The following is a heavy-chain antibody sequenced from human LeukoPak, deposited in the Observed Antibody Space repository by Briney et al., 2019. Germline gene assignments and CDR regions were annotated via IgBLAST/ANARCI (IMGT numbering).Heavy chain of an antibody. D-gene: IGHD3-3*01. CDR3: ARDFGY. CDR2: ISSSSSTI. Sequence: GGSLRLSCAASGFTFSSYNMNWVRQAPGKGLEWVSYISSSSSTIYYADSVKGRFTISRDNAKNSLYLQMNSLRAEDTAVYYCARDFGYWGQGTLVTVSS. CDR1: GFTFSSYN. J-gene: IGHJ4*02. V-gene: IGHV3-48*04.